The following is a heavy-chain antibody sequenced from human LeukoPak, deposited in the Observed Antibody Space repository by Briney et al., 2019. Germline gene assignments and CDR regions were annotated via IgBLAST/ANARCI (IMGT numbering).Heavy chain of an antibody. CDR3: ARGRYCSSTSCSAHFDY. CDR1: GFTFSSYW. CDR2: IKQDGSEK. Sequence: GGSLRLSCAASGFTFSSYWMSWVRQAPGKGLEWVANIKQDGSEKCHVDSVKGRFTISRDNAKNSLYLQMNSLRAEDTAVYYCARGRYCSSTSCSAHFDYWGQGTLVTVSS. J-gene: IGHJ4*02. V-gene: IGHV3-7*01. D-gene: IGHD2-2*01.